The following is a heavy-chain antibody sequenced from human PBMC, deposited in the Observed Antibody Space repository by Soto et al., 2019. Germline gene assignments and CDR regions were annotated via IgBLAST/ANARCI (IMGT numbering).Heavy chain of an antibody. J-gene: IGHJ6*02. CDR1: GYTFTSYG. Sequence: DSVKVSCKASGYTFTSYGISWVRQAPGQGLEWMGWISAYNGNTNYAQKLQGRVTMTTDTSTSTAYMELRSLRSDDTAVYYCARDRTGTTDYYGMDVWGQGTTVTVSS. V-gene: IGHV1-18*04. D-gene: IGHD1-1*01. CDR3: ARDRTGTTDYYGMDV. CDR2: ISAYNGNT.